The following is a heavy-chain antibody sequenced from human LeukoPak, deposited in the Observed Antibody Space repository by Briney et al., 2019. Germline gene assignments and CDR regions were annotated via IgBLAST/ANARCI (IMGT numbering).Heavy chain of an antibody. V-gene: IGHV3-73*01. Sequence: GGSLKLSCAASGFVFNDSPIHWVRQTSGKGLEWVGRIRSKANNYATAYGASVKGRFIISRDDSENTAYLEMNSLRTEDTAVYYCASRDNLNPGAFDFWGQGTLVTVSS. D-gene: IGHD1-14*01. CDR1: GFVFNDSP. J-gene: IGHJ4*02. CDR3: ASRDNLNPGAFDF. CDR2: IRSKANNYAT.